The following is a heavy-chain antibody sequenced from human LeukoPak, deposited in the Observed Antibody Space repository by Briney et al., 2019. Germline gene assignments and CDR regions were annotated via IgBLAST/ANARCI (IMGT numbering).Heavy chain of an antibody. V-gene: IGHV1-18*01. CDR3: ARDPVRAIAVAGNRFDP. D-gene: IGHD6-19*01. CDR1: GYTFTSYG. CDR2: ISAYNGNT. J-gene: IGHJ5*02. Sequence: GSSVKVSCKASGYTFTSYGISWVRQAPGQGLEWMGWISAYNGNTNYAQKLQGRVTMTTDTSTSTAYMELRSLRSDDTAVYYCARDPVRAIAVAGNRFDPWGQGTLLTVSS.